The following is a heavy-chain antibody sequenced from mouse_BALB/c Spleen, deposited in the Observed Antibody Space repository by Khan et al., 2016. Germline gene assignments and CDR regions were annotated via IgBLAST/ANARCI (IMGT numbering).Heavy chain of an antibody. D-gene: IGHD1-1*01. V-gene: IGHV9-3-1*01. J-gene: IGHJ2*01. CDR1: GYTLRNYG. Sequence: QIQLVQSGPELKKPGETVKISCKASGYTLRNYGMNWVKQAPGKGLKWMGLINTYTGEPTYADDFKGRFAFSLETTASTAFLQINNLQNEDTATYFCASGSSYGCWGQGTTLTVSS. CDR2: INTYTGEP. CDR3: ASGSSYGC.